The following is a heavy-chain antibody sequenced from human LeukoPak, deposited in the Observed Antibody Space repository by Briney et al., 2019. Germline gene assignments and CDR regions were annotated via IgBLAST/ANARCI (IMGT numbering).Heavy chain of an antibody. Sequence: SETLSLTCTVSGGSISSSSYYWGWIRQPPGKGLEWIGSIYYSGSTYYSPSLKSRVTISLDTSKNQFSLKLSSVTAADTAVYYCARGGYYYLDVWGKGTTVAVSS. J-gene: IGHJ6*03. CDR3: ARGGYYYLDV. D-gene: IGHD3-16*01. CDR1: GGSISSSSYY. CDR2: IYYSGST. V-gene: IGHV4-39*07.